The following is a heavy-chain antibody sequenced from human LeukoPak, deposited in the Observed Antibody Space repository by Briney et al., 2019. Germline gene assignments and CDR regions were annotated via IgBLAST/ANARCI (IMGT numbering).Heavy chain of an antibody. CDR1: GFTFNSYT. CDR2: ISRTGTTI. CDR3: ARDLGSGDHGLLV. V-gene: IGHV3-48*01. Sequence: GGPLRLSCAASGFTFNSYTMNCVRQAPGKGLEWISYISRTGTTIYYADSVKGRFTISRDNAKNSLYLQMNSLRFEDTGLYFCARDLGSGDHGLLVWGQGTLLTVSS. J-gene: IGHJ4*02. D-gene: IGHD2-21*02.